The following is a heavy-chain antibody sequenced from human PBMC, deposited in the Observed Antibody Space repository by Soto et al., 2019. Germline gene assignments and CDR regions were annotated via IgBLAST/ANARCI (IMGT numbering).Heavy chain of an antibody. J-gene: IGHJ6*02. CDR2: INPKSGGT. CDR1: GYSFTDYH. V-gene: IGHV1-2*04. CDR3: ARGDSTDCSNGVCSFFYNHDMDV. Sequence: ASVKVSCKASGYSFTDYHIHWVRQAPGQGLEWLGRINPKSGGTSTAQKFQGWVTMTTDTSISTTSMELTRLTSDDTAIYYCARGDSTDCSNGVCSFFYNHDMDVWGQGTTVTVSS. D-gene: IGHD2-8*01.